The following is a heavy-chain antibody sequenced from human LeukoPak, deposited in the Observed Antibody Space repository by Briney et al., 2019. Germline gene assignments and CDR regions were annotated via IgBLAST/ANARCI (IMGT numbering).Heavy chain of an antibody. V-gene: IGHV4-59*01. CDR2: IYYSGST. CDR3: ARMGDCSSTSCTPRYYYYGMDV. J-gene: IGHJ6*04. D-gene: IGHD2-2*01. CDR1: GGSISSYY. Sequence: PSETLSLTCTVSGGSISSYYWSWVRQPPGRGLEWIGYIYYSGSTNYNTSLKSRATISVATSKNQFSLKLSSVTAADTAVYYCARMGDCSSTSCTPRYYYYGMDVWGKGTTVTVSS.